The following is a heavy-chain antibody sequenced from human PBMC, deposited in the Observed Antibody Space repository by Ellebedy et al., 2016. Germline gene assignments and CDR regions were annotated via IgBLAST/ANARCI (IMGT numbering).Heavy chain of an antibody. Sequence: GGSLRLXXAASGFTFSNYGMHWVRQAPGKGLEWVALISYDGSNKYYADSVKGRFTISRDNSKNTLFLQMNSLRAEDTAVYYCAKEEGTTVLAWGQGTLVTVSS. CDR3: AKEEGTTVLA. V-gene: IGHV3-30*18. J-gene: IGHJ5*02. CDR1: GFTFSNYG. CDR2: ISYDGSNK. D-gene: IGHD4-11*01.